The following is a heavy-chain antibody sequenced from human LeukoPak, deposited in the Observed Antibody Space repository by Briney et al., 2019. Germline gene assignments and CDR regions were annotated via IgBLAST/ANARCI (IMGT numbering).Heavy chain of an antibody. Sequence: SETLSLTCAVYGGSFSGYYWSWIRQPPGKGLEWMGEINHSGSTNYNPSLKSRVTISVDTSKNQFSLKLSSVTAADTAVYYCANRHYDFWSGYYSAFDYWGQGTLVTVSS. CDR1: GGSFSGYY. CDR2: INHSGST. D-gene: IGHD3-3*01. V-gene: IGHV4-34*01. J-gene: IGHJ4*02. CDR3: ANRHYDFWSGYYSAFDY.